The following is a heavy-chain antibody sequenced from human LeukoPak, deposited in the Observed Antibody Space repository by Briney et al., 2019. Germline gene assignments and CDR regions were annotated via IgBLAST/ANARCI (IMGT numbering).Heavy chain of an antibody. CDR2: LYSDGNT. J-gene: IGHJ5*02. CDR3: ARDKRSDWLDP. Sequence: PGGSLSLSCAASGFNVSSNYMSWVRQAPGKGLEWVSVLYSDGNTYYADSVKGRFTISRDKSKNTLYLQMNSLRAEDTAVYYCARDKRSDWLDPWGQGTLVTVSS. V-gene: IGHV3-66*01. CDR1: GFNVSSNY.